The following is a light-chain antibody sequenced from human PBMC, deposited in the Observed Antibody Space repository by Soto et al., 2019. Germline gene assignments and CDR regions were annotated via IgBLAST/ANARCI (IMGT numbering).Light chain of an antibody. CDR1: SSDVGDYNY. Sequence: QSALTQPPSASGSPGQSVTISCIGTSSDVGDYNYVSWYQHHPGKAPKLMIFEVTKRPSGVPDRVSGSKSGNTASLTISGLKAEDEADYYCSSYAGSNIYVFGTGTKVTVL. CDR3: SSYAGSNIYV. V-gene: IGLV2-8*01. J-gene: IGLJ1*01. CDR2: EVT.